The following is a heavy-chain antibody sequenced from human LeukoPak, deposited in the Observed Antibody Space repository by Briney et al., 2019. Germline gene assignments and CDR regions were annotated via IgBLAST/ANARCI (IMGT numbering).Heavy chain of an antibody. V-gene: IGHV1-46*01. CDR2: INPSGGST. CDR1: GYTFTSYY. J-gene: IGHJ4*02. CDR3: SRAGVFGGSLIF. Sequence: ASVKVSCKAPGYTFTSYYMHWVRQAPGQGLEWMGIINPSGGSTSYAQKFQGRVTMTGDTSINTAYLDLSRLRSDDTAVYYCSRAGVFGGSLIFWGQGTLVTVSS. D-gene: IGHD1-26*01.